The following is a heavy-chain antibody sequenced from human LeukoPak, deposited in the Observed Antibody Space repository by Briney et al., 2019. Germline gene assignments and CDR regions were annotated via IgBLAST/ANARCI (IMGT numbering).Heavy chain of an antibody. V-gene: IGHV1-69*01. Sequence: SVKVSCKASRGTFSSYAISWVRQAAGQGLEWMGGIIPIFGTANYAQKFQGRVTITADESTSTAYMELSSLRSEDTAVYYCARGSVPAAIDLWFDPWGQGTLVTVSS. J-gene: IGHJ5*02. D-gene: IGHD2-2*02. CDR3: ARGSVPAAIDLWFDP. CDR1: RGTFSSYA. CDR2: IIPIFGTA.